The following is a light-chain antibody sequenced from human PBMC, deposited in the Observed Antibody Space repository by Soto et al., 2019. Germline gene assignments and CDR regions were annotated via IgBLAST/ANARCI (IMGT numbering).Light chain of an antibody. CDR1: QSVGSN. CDR2: AAS. Sequence: EKVMTQSPATLSASPGDRATLTCRASQSVGSNLAWYQQKPGQVPKLLIYAASAMHSGIPARFSGSGSGTDFTLTISSLQSEDVAVYYCQQYNSGPYSFGQGTKLEIK. V-gene: IGKV3-15*01. CDR3: QQYNSGPYS. J-gene: IGKJ2*03.